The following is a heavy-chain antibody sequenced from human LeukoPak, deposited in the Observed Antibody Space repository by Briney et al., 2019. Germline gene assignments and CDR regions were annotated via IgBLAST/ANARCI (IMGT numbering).Heavy chain of an antibody. CDR1: DVSLNSYY. J-gene: IGHJ4*02. V-gene: IGHV4-59*01. Sequence: SETLSLTCTVSDVSLNSYYWSWIRQPPGKGLEWIGFIYYSGITDCNSSLKSRVTFSLDTAKSQISLQLNSVTAADAAIYYCARGVGIQRWSFFFDYWGQGILVSVSS. CDR2: IYYSGIT. D-gene: IGHD5-18*01. CDR3: ARGVGIQRWSFFFDY.